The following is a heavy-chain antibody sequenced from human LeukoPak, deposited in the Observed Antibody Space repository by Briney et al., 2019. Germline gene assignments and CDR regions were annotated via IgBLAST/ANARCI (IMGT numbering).Heavy chain of an antibody. CDR2: ISIPGSI. CDR1: GFTVSSNY. CDR3: ARDKGSSWSDAFDI. V-gene: IGHV3-53*01. J-gene: IGHJ3*02. D-gene: IGHD6-13*01. Sequence: GGSLRLSCAASGFTVSSNYMTWVRQAPGKGLEWVSVISIPGSITYADSVKGRFTTSRDNSKTTLYLQMNSLRADDTAVYYCARDKGSSWSDAFDIWGQGTMVTVSS.